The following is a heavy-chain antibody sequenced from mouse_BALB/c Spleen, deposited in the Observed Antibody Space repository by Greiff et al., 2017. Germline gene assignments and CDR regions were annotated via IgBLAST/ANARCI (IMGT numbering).Heavy chain of an antibody. CDR1: GFTFSDYY. J-gene: IGHJ3*01. D-gene: IGHD2-1*01. CDR2: ISDGGSYT. CDR3: ARDGGGKAWFAY. Sequence: EVQGVESGGGLVKPGGSLKLSCAASGFTFSDYYMYWVRQTPEKRLEWVATISDGGSYTYYPDSVKGRFPISRDNAKNNLYLQMSSLKSEDTAMYYCARDGGGKAWFAYWGQGTLVTVSA. V-gene: IGHV5-4*02.